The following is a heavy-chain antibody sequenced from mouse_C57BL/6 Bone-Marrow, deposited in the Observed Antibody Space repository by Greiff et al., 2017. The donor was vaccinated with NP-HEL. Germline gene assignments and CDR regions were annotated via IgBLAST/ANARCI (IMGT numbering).Heavy chain of an antibody. V-gene: IGHV2-6*01. Sequence: VKVVESGPGLVAPSQSLSITCTVSGFSLTSYGVDWVRQSPGKGLEWLGVIWGVGSTNYNSALKSRLSISKDNSKSQVFLKMNSLQTDDTAMYYCATYGNYSFAYWGQGTLVTVSA. CDR3: ATYGNYSFAY. D-gene: IGHD2-1*01. CDR2: IWGVGST. J-gene: IGHJ3*01. CDR1: GFSLTSYG.